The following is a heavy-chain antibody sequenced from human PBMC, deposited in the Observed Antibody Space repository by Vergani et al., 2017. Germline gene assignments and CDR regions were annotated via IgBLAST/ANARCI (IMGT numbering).Heavy chain of an antibody. V-gene: IGHV3-30*02. CDR2: IRSDENRR. Sequence: QVQLVESGGGVVQPGGSLRLSCAASGFPFSSYGMHWVRQAPGKGLEWVASIRSDENRRYYGDSMEGPFTISRDNSKNTLYLQMKSLRPEDTAVYYCAKEGGGYCSGGTCYPEYWGQGTLVIVSS. D-gene: IGHD2-15*01. J-gene: IGHJ4*02. CDR1: GFPFSSYG. CDR3: AKEGGGYCSGGTCYPEY.